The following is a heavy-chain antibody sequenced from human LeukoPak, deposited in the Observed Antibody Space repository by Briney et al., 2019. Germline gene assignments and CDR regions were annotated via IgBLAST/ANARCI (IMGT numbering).Heavy chain of an antibody. CDR1: GYTFTGYA. V-gene: IGHV1-3*01. Sequence: ASVKVSCKASGYTFTGYAMHWVRQAPGQRLEWMGWINAGNGNTKYSQKFQGRVTITRDTSASTAYMELSSLRSEDTAVYYCASSSFSNGWYTVDFDYWGQGTLVTVSS. D-gene: IGHD6-19*01. J-gene: IGHJ4*02. CDR3: ASSSFSNGWYTVDFDY. CDR2: INAGNGNT.